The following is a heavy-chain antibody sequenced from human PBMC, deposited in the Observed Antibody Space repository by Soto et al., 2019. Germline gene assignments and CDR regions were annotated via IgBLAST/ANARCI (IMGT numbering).Heavy chain of an antibody. J-gene: IGHJ3*02. V-gene: IGHV3-21*01. CDR1: GFTFSSYS. CDR3: ARGVLRWFGELFAFDI. CDR2: ISSSSSYI. D-gene: IGHD3-10*01. Sequence: EVQLVESGGGLVKPGGSLRLSCAASGFTFSSYSMNWVRQAPGKGLEWVSSISSSSSYIYYADSVKGRFTISRDNAKNSLYMQMNRLRAEDTAVYYCARGVLRWFGELFAFDIWGQGTMVTVSS.